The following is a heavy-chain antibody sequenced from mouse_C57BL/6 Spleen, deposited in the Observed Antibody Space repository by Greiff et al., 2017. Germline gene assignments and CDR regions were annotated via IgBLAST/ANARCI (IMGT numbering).Heavy chain of an antibody. J-gene: IGHJ2*01. CDR3: TRRGYGSLYYFDY. CDR1: GYTFTDYE. V-gene: IGHV1-15*01. Sequence: VQLQQSGAELVRPGASVTLSCKASGYTFTDYEMHWVKQTPVHGLEWIGAIDPETGGTAYNQKFKGKAILTADKSSSTAYMELRSLTSEDSAVYYCTRRGYGSLYYFDYWGQGTTLTVSS. CDR2: IDPETGGT. D-gene: IGHD1-1*01.